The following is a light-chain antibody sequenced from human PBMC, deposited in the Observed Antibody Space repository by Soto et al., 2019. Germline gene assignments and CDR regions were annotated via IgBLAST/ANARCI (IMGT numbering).Light chain of an antibody. Sequence: EIVLTQSPGTLSLSPGERATLSCRASQSVSSSYLAWYQQKPGQAPGLLIYGASSRATGIPDRFSGSGSGTDFPLTISRLEPEDFAVYYCQQYGSSPYTFGQGTKLAIK. CDR3: QQYGSSPYT. CDR2: GAS. V-gene: IGKV3-20*01. J-gene: IGKJ2*01. CDR1: QSVSSSY.